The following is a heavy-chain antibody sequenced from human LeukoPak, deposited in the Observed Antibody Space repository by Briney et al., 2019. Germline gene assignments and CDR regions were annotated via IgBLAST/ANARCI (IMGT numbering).Heavy chain of an antibody. J-gene: IGHJ5*02. Sequence: GGSLRLSCAASGFTVSSYGIHWVRQAPGKGLEWVAVISYDGSNKYYADSVKGRFTISRDNSKNTLYLQMNSLRAEDTAVYYCAKDGAMVRGAYYPWGQGTLVTVSS. CDR1: GFTVSSYG. CDR2: ISYDGSNK. CDR3: AKDGAMVRGAYYP. D-gene: IGHD3-10*01. V-gene: IGHV3-30*18.